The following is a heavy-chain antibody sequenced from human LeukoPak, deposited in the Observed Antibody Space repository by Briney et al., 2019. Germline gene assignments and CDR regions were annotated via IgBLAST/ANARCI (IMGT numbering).Heavy chain of an antibody. D-gene: IGHD2-2*01. V-gene: IGHV4-4*07. CDR2: IYTSGST. CDR1: GGSISSYY. CDR3: ARVKRKYQLLKPLHETPSHYFDY. Sequence: SETLSLTCIVSGGSISSYYWSWIRQPAGKGLEWIGRIYTSGSTNYNPSLKSRVTMSVDTSKNQFSLRLTSLTAADTAVYYCARVKRKYQLLKPLHETPSHYFDYWGQGTLVTVSS. J-gene: IGHJ4*02.